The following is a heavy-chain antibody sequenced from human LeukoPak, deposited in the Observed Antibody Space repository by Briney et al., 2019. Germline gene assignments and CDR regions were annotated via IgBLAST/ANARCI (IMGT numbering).Heavy chain of an antibody. J-gene: IGHJ4*02. CDR2: IKQNGREK. V-gene: IGHV3-7*01. D-gene: IGHD6-6*01. Sequence: GGSLRLSCAASGFTFSSYWMNWVRQAPGKGLEWVANIKQNGREKYYVDSVKGRFTISRDNAKNSLYLQMNSLRAEDTAVYYCARDLDPSSSPFPYYFDYWGQGTLVTVSS. CDR3: ARDLDPSSSPFPYYFDY. CDR1: GFTFSSYW.